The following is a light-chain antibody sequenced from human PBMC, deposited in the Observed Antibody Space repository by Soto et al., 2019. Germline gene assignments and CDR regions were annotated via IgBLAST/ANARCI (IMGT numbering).Light chain of an antibody. Sequence: EIVLTQSPGTLSLSPGERATLSCRASQSVSSSYLAWYQQQPGQAPRLLIYGASSRATGIPDRFSGSGSGTDLTLTISRLEPEDFAVYYCQQYPGYTFGQGTKLEIK. CDR2: GAS. CDR1: QSVSSSY. CDR3: QQYPGYT. V-gene: IGKV3-20*01. J-gene: IGKJ2*01.